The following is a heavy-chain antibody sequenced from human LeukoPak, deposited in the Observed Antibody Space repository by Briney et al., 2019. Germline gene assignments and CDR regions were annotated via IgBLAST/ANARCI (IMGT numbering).Heavy chain of an antibody. V-gene: IGHV3-21*01. J-gene: IGHJ4*02. D-gene: IGHD2-15*01. CDR2: ISSSSSYI. Sequence: GGSLRLSCAASGCTFSSYSMNWVRQAPGKGLEWVSSISSSSSYIYYADSVKGRFTISRDNAKNSLYLQMNSLRAEDTAVYYCARSSKMVVAAKKGGYWGQGTLVTVSS. CDR3: ARSSKMVVAAKKGGY. CDR1: GCTFSSYS.